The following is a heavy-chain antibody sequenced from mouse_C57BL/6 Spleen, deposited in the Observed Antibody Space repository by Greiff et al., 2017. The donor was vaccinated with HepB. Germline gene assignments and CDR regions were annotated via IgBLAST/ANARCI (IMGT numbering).Heavy chain of an antibody. Sequence: QVQLQQSGAELARPGASVKMSCKASGYTFTSYTMHWVKQRPGQGLEWIGYINPSSGYTKYNQKFKDKATLTADKSSSTAYMQLSSLTSEDSAVYYCARNPLRQLDNAMDDWGQGTSVTVSS. CDR3: ARNPLRQLDNAMDD. V-gene: IGHV1-4*01. CDR2: INPSSGYT. J-gene: IGHJ4*01. CDR1: GYTFTSYT. D-gene: IGHD3-2*01.